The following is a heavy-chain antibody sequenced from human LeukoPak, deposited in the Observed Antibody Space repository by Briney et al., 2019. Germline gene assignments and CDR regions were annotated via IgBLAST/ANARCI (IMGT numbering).Heavy chain of an antibody. Sequence: GRSLRLSCAASGFTFSSYGMHWVRQAPGKGLEWVAVIWYDGSNKYYADSVKGRFTISRDNSKNTLYLQMNSLRAEDTAVYYCARECQLSSYYYGMDVWGQGTTVTVSS. D-gene: IGHD2-2*01. J-gene: IGHJ6*02. CDR1: GFTFSSYG. CDR2: IWYDGSNK. V-gene: IGHV3-33*01. CDR3: ARECQLSSYYYGMDV.